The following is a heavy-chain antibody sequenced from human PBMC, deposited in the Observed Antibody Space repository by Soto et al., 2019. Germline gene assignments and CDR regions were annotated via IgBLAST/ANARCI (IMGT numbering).Heavy chain of an antibody. V-gene: IGHV4-31*03. CDR3: ARKDSSGGFDY. D-gene: IGHD6-25*01. CDR2: IYYSGST. J-gene: IGHJ4*02. Sequence: PSETLSLTCTVSGDSISSGGYYWSWLRQHPGKGLEWIGYIYYSGSTYYNPSLKSRVTISVDTSKNQFSLKLSSVTAADTAVYYCARKDSSGGFDYWGQGTLVTVSS. CDR1: GDSISSGGYY.